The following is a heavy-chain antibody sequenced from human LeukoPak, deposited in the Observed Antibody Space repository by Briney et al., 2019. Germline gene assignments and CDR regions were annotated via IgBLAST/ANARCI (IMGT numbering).Heavy chain of an antibody. CDR2: IYYTGST. V-gene: IGHV4-31*03. Sequence: SETLSLTCTVSGASISSGGYSWSWVRQHPGKGLEWIGCIYYTGSTYYNPSLKSRVSLSVDTSKNHFSLKLSSVTAADTTVYYCARASRIAVVPAAILNWFDPWGQGTLVTVSS. J-gene: IGHJ5*02. D-gene: IGHD2-2*01. CDR3: ARASRIAVVPAAILNWFDP. CDR1: GASISSGGYS.